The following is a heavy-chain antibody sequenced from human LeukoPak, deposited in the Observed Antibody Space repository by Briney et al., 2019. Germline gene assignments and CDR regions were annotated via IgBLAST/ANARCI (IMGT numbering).Heavy chain of an antibody. CDR1: GFTFSSYE. V-gene: IGHV3-48*03. CDR3: AKQGSTGGYFDY. D-gene: IGHD2-8*02. CDR2: ISSSGSTI. Sequence: GGSLRLSCAASGFTFSSYEMNWVRQAPGKGLEWVSYISSSGSTIYYADSVNGRFTISRDNSKNSLYLQMNSLRTEDTALYYCAKQGSTGGYFDYWGQGTLVTVSS. J-gene: IGHJ4*02.